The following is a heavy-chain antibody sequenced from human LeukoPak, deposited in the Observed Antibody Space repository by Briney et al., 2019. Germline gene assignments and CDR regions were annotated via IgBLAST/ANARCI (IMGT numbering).Heavy chain of an antibody. CDR3: ARPCSSTSCYEAFDI. V-gene: IGHV4-4*07. Sequence: SETLSLTCTVSGGSISSYYWSWIRQPAGKGLEWIGRIYTSGSTNYNPSLKSRVTISVDTSKNQFSLKLSSVTAADTAVYYCARPCSSTSCYEAFDIWGQGTMVTVSS. J-gene: IGHJ3*02. CDR2: IYTSGST. D-gene: IGHD2-2*01. CDR1: GGSISSYY.